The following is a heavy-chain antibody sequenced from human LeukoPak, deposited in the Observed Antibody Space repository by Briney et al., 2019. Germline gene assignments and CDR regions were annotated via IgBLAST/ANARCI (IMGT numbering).Heavy chain of an antibody. Sequence: SQTLSLTCAISGDSVSSDSAAWNWVRQSPSRGLEWLGRTYYRSKWYNDYAVSVKSRIITNPDTSKNQFSLQLNSVTPEDTAVYFCARGFTHHFDFWGQGALVTVSS. D-gene: IGHD3-16*01. CDR3: ARGFTHHFDF. CDR2: TYYRSKWYN. J-gene: IGHJ4*02. V-gene: IGHV6-1*01. CDR1: GDSVSSDSAA.